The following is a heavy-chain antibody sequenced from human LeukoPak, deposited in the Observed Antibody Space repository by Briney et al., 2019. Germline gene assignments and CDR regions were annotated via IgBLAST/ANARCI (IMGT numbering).Heavy chain of an antibody. J-gene: IGHJ4*02. V-gene: IGHV3-7*01. Sequence: GGALTLSCAASGFTFSSHWMSWVRQAPGKGLEWVANIKQDGSEKYYVDSVKGRFTISRDNAKNSLYLQMNSLRAEDTAVYCCARDVTFDYWGQGTLVTVSS. CDR1: GFTFSSHW. CDR3: ARDVTFDY. CDR2: IKQDGSEK.